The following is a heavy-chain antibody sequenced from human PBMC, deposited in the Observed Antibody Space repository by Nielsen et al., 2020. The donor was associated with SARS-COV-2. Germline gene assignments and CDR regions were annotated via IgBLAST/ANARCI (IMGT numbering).Heavy chain of an antibody. J-gene: IGHJ3*01. D-gene: IGHD3-9*01. CDR3: ARDALRYFDWFFVDSFDL. V-gene: IGHV1-18*01. CDR1: GYSFTRNG. Sequence: ASVKVSCKASGYSFTRNGISWVRQAPGQGLEWMGWISGYNGDTNYEQRFQGRVTMTADTSTSTAYMELRSLKSDDTAVYYCARDALRYFDWFFVDSFDLWGRGTMVTVSS. CDR2: ISGYNGDT.